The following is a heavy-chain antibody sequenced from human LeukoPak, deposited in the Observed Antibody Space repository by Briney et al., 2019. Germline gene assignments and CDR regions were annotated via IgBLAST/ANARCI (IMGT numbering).Heavy chain of an antibody. V-gene: IGHV1-3*01. CDR3: ARTYYDILTGSPSYNWFDP. Sequence: GASVKVSCKASGYTFTSYAMHWVRQATGQRLEWMGWINAGNGNTKYSQKFQGRVTITRDTSANTAYMELSSLRSEDTAVYYCARTYYDILTGSPSYNWFDPWGQGTLVTVSS. CDR1: GYTFTSYA. CDR2: INAGNGNT. D-gene: IGHD3-9*01. J-gene: IGHJ5*02.